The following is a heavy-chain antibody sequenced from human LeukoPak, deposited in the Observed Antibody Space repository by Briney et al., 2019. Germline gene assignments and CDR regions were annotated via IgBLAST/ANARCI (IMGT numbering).Heavy chain of an antibody. J-gene: IGHJ4*02. D-gene: IGHD3-22*01. CDR1: GYTFTGHY. CDR2: INPNSGST. V-gene: IGHV1-2*06. CDR3: ARGRYYYDSSGYFGY. Sequence: GASVKVSCKASGYTFTGHYMHWGGQGPGQGLEWMGQINPNSGSTNYAQKFQGRVTMTRDTSISTAYMELSRLRSDDTAVYYCARGRYYYDSSGYFGYWGQGTLVTVSS.